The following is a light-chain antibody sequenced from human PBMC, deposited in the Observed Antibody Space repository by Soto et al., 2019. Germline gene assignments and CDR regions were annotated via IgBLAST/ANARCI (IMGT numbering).Light chain of an antibody. CDR3: SSYTSSSTVI. Sequence: QSALTQPASVSGSPGQSISISCTGTSRDVGTYNYVSWYQHHPGKAPKLMIYDVSNRPSGVSNRFSGSKSGNTASLTISGLQAEDQADYYCSSYTSSSTVIFGGGTKLTVL. CDR2: DVS. J-gene: IGLJ2*01. CDR1: SRDVGTYNY. V-gene: IGLV2-14*03.